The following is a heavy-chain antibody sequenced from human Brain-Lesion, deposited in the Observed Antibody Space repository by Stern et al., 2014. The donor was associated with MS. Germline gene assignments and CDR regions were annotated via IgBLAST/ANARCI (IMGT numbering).Heavy chain of an antibody. CDR2: VSYDGGNK. D-gene: IGHD2/OR15-2a*01. CDR3: AKDRQYLTYFFDH. CDR1: GFTFGSCA. V-gene: IGHV3-30*18. Sequence: QVQLVQSGGGVVQPGRPLRLSCVASGFTFGSCAMHWVRQAPGKGLEWVAGVSYDGGNKYYADSVKGRFTISRDNSQNTLYMQMSSLRPEDTAVYYCAKDRQYLTYFFDHWGQGSLVTVSS. J-gene: IGHJ5*02.